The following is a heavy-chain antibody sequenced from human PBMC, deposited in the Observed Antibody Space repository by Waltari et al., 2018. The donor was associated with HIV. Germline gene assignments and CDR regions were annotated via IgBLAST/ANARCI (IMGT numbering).Heavy chain of an antibody. CDR2: IYNDATT. CDR3: ARRDGIISAFDI. D-gene: IGHD3-10*01. Sequence: EVRLVQSGRGLVQPGGSLRLSCVASGLSVSGNYIGWVRQGPGTGLAWVSLIYNDATTYYADSAKGRFTISRDTSKNTLSLDMNNLRPEDTAVYYCARRDGIISAFDIWGQGSMVTVSS. CDR1: GLSVSGNY. V-gene: IGHV3-66*02. J-gene: IGHJ3*02.